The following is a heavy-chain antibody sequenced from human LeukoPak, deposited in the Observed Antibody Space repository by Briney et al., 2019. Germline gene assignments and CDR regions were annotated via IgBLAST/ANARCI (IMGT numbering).Heavy chain of an antibody. CDR3: ASRGGIYY. V-gene: IGHV3-21*01. J-gene: IGHJ4*02. Sequence: GGSLRLSCAAPGFTFSSYSMNWVRQAPGKGLEWVSVISSSSRNIYYADSVKGRFTISRDNAKSSLSLQMNSLRAEDTAVYYCASRGGIYYWGQGTLVTVSS. CDR2: ISSSSRNI. D-gene: IGHD3-16*01. CDR1: GFTFSSYS.